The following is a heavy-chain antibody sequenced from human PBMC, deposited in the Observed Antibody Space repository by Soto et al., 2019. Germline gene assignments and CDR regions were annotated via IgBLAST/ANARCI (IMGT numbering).Heavy chain of an antibody. CDR2: ISGSGGST. CDR3: ARDRCISTSCYPFDP. D-gene: IGHD2-2*01. Sequence: GGPLRLSCAASGFTFSSYAMSWVRQAPGKGLEWVSAISGSGGSTYYADSVKGRFTISRDNSKNTLYLQMNSLRAEDTAVYYCARDRCISTSCYPFDPWGQGTLVTVSS. CDR1: GFTFSSYA. V-gene: IGHV3-23*01. J-gene: IGHJ5*02.